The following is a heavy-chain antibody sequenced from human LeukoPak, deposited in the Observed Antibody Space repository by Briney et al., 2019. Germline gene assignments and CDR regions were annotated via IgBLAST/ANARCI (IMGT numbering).Heavy chain of an antibody. D-gene: IGHD2-2*01. Sequence: GGSLRLSCAASGFTFSSYAMSWVRQAPGKGLEWVANIKQDGSEKYYVDSVKGRFAISRDNAKNSLYLQMNSLRAEDTAVYYCARDRGYCSSTSCYPFDYWGQGTLVTVSS. CDR3: ARDRGYCSSTSCYPFDY. V-gene: IGHV3-7*01. J-gene: IGHJ4*02. CDR2: IKQDGSEK. CDR1: GFTFSSYA.